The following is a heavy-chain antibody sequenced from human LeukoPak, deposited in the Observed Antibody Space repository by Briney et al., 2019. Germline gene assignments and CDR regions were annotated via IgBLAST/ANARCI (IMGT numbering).Heavy chain of an antibody. CDR1: GFSFNSHV. Sequence: GGSLRLSCAASGFSFNSHVISWVRQAPGKGLEWVSGISVSAGITRYTDSVKGRFAISTDDPENTVYLQMNSLRVEDTALYYCTRGYSSGWSPFDYWGQGTLVTVSS. V-gene: IGHV3-23*01. J-gene: IGHJ4*02. CDR2: ISVSAGIT. CDR3: TRGYSSGWSPFDY. D-gene: IGHD6-19*01.